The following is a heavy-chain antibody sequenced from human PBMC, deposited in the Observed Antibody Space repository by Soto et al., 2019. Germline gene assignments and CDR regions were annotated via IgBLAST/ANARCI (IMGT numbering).Heavy chain of an antibody. J-gene: IGHJ6*02. D-gene: IGHD6-6*01. CDR1: GFTFSSYS. CDR3: ARARYSSSPYYYYGMDV. V-gene: IGHV3-48*02. CDR2: ISSSSSTI. Sequence: GGSLRLSCAASGFTFSSYSMNWVRQAPGKGLEWVSYISSSSSTIYYADSVKGRFTISRDNAKNSLYLQMNSLRDEDTAVYYCARARYSSSPYYYYGMDVWGQGTTVTVSS.